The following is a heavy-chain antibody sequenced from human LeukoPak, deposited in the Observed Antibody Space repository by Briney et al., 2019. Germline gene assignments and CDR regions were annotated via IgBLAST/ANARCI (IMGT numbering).Heavy chain of an antibody. J-gene: IGHJ4*02. Sequence: PGGSLRLSCATSGFTFSNYAVSWVRQAPGKGLEWVAAVWSDGSNKNYADSVKGRFTISRDNSKNTVYLQMNSLRADDTAVYYCARDQGFCTSTSCYSVGGYFDYWGQGTLVTVSS. CDR1: GFTFSNYA. D-gene: IGHD2-2*02. CDR2: VWSDGSNK. CDR3: ARDQGFCTSTSCYSVGGYFDY. V-gene: IGHV3-33*08.